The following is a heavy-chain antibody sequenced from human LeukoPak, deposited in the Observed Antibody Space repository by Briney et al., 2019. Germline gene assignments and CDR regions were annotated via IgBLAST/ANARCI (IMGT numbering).Heavy chain of an antibody. CDR1: GGSISSYY. CDR3: AREYCTNGVCYENYMDV. V-gene: IGHV4-4*07. Sequence: SETLSLTCTVSGGSISSYYWSWIRQPAGKGLEWIGRIYTSGSTNYNPSLKSRVTMSVDTSKNQFSLKLSSVTAAGTAVYYCAREYCTNGVCYENYMDVWGKGTTVTVSS. J-gene: IGHJ6*03. D-gene: IGHD2-8*01. CDR2: IYTSGST.